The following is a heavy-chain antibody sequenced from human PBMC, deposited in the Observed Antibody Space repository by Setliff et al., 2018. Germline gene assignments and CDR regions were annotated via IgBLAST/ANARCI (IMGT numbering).Heavy chain of an antibody. Sequence: ASVKVSCKASGYTFTNYALHWVRQAPGQRLEWMGWINPGNGNTKYSQKFQGRVTITRDTSASTAYMELSRLTSDDTATYYCAGVDVLTASPFWGQGTLVTVSS. J-gene: IGHJ4*02. D-gene: IGHD3-9*01. CDR2: INPGNGNT. CDR3: AGVDVLTASPF. V-gene: IGHV1-3*01. CDR1: GYTFTNYA.